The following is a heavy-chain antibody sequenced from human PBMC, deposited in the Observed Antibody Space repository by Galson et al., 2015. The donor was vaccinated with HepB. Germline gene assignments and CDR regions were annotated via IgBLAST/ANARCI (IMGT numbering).Heavy chain of an antibody. V-gene: IGHV5-51*03. CDR3: ARFTVGITNFDY. Sequence: QSGAEVKKPAGESLKISCEASGYSFTNYWIGWVRQMPGKGLEWMGNIYPGDSNIKYSPSFQGQVTISVDKSIRTAYLQWSSLKASDTAMYYCARFTVGITNFDYWGQGTLVTISS. CDR2: IYPGDSNI. CDR1: GYSFTNYW. J-gene: IGHJ4*02. D-gene: IGHD1-26*01.